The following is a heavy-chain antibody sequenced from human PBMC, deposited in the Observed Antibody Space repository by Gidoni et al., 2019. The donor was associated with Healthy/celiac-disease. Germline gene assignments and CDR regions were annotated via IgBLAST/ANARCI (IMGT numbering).Heavy chain of an antibody. D-gene: IGHD5-18*01. Sequence: QVQLQESGPGLVKPSQTLSLTCTVSGGSISSGRYYWRWFRHPAGKGLEWIGRIYTSGSTNYHPSLKIRVTISVDTSKNQFSLKLSSVTAADTAVYYCASSPSPRGYSYGLHYWGQGTLVTVSS. V-gene: IGHV4-61*02. J-gene: IGHJ4*02. CDR3: ASSPSPRGYSYGLHY. CDR1: GGSISSGRYY. CDR2: IYTSGST.